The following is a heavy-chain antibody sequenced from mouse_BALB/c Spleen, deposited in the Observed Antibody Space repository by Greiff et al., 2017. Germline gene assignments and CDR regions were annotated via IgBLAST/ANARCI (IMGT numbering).Heavy chain of an antibody. CDR1: GFNIKDTY. CDR3: ATGGSSSYYYAMDY. J-gene: IGHJ4*01. D-gene: IGHD1-1*01. Sequence: VHVKQSGAELVKPGASVKLSCTASGFNIKDTYMHWVKQRPEQGLEWIGRIDPANGNTKYDPKFQGKATITADTSSNTAYLQLSSLTSEDTAVYYCATGGSSSYYYAMDYWGQGTSVTVSS. V-gene: IGHV14-3*02. CDR2: IDPANGNT.